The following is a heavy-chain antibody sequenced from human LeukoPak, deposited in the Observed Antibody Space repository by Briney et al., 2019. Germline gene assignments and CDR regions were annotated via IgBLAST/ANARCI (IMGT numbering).Heavy chain of an antibody. CDR1: GGSFSSGGYY. J-gene: IGHJ5*02. CDR2: IYYSGRT. CDR3: ARVRDGDYGYIGFDP. Sequence: SETLSLTCTVSGGSFSSGGYYWSWIRQHPGKGLEWIGYIYYSGRTYYNPSLKSRVTISVDTSKNQFSLKLSSVTAADTAVYHCARVRDGDYGYIGFDPWGQGTLVTVSS. D-gene: IGHD4-17*01. V-gene: IGHV4-31*03.